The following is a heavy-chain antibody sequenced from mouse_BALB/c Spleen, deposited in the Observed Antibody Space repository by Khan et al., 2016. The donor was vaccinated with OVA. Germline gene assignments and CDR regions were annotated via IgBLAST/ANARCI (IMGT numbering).Heavy chain of an antibody. V-gene: IGHV1-4*01. J-gene: IGHJ3*01. Sequence: QVQLKQSGAELARPGASVKMSCKASGYTFTSYTIHWIKKRPGQGLEWIGYINPSNGYTNYNQKFKDKATLTTDKSSTTAYLQLSSLTSDDSAVYNGVRDGAYHRNDGWFAYRGQGTLVAVSA. D-gene: IGHD2-14*01. CDR1: GYTFTSYT. CDR2: INPSNGYT. CDR3: VRDGAYHRNDGWFAY.